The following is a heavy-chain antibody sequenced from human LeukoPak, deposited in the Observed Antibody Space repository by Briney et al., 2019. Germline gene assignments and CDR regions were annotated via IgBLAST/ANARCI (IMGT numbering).Heavy chain of an antibody. CDR3: ARDRIQLWGPDYYGMDV. D-gene: IGHD5-18*01. V-gene: IGHV7-4-1*02. Sequence: ASVKVSCKASGYTFTSYAMNWVRQAPGQGLEWMGWINTNTGNPTYAQGFTGRFVFSLDTSVSTAYLQISSLKAEDTAVYYCARDRIQLWGPDYYGMDVWGQGTAVTVSS. J-gene: IGHJ6*02. CDR1: GYTFTSYA. CDR2: INTNTGNP.